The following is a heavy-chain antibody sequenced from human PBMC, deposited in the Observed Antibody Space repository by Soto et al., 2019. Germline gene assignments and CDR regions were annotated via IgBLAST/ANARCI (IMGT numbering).Heavy chain of an antibody. Sequence: ASVKVSCKASGYTFTSYYMHWVRQAPGQGLEWMGIINPSGGSTSYAQKLQGRVTMTRDTSTSTVYMERSSLRSEDTAVYYCARELMVYAMAIGWFDPWGQGTLVTVSS. V-gene: IGHV1-46*03. D-gene: IGHD2-8*01. CDR1: GYTFTSYY. J-gene: IGHJ5*02. CDR2: INPSGGST. CDR3: ARELMVYAMAIGWFDP.